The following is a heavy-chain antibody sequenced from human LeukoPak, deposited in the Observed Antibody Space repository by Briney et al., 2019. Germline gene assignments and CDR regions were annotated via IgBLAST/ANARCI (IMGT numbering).Heavy chain of an antibody. V-gene: IGHV4-30-4*08. CDR1: GGSIISSAYY. CDR2: IYYSGST. J-gene: IGHJ4*02. Sequence: PSQTLSLTCTVSGGSIISSAYYWSWIRQPPGKGLEWIGYIYYSGSTYYNPSLKSRVTISLDTSKNQFSLKLSSVTAADTAVYYCVRTEVSSGSEDYWSQGTLVTVSS. CDR3: VRTEVSSGSEDY. D-gene: IGHD6-19*01.